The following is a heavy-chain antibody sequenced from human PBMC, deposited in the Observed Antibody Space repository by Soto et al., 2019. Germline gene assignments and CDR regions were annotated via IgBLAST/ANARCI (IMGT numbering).Heavy chain of an antibody. CDR2: IYYSGST. V-gene: IGHV4-39*01. CDR1: GGSISSSSYY. J-gene: IGHJ5*02. D-gene: IGHD2-2*02. CDR3: ATTPPDIVVVPAAIYNWFDP. Sequence: SETLSLTCTVSGGSISSSSYYWGWIRQPPGKGLEWIGSIYYSGSTYYNPSLKSRVTISVDTSKNQFSLKLSSVTAADTAVYYGATTPPDIVVVPAAIYNWFDPWGQGTLVTVSS.